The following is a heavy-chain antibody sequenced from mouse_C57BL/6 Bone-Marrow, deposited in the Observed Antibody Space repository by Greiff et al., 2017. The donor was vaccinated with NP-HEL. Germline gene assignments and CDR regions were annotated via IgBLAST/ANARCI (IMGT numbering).Heavy chain of an antibody. CDR3: VRDEGTVVAFDY. J-gene: IGHJ2*01. Sequence: EVQGVESGGGLVQPKGSLKLSCAASGFTFNTYAMHWVRQALGKGLEWVARIRSKSSNYATYYADSVKDRFTISRDDSQSMLYLQMNNLKTEDTAMYYCVRDEGTVVAFDYWGQGTTLTVSS. CDR1: GFTFNTYA. CDR2: IRSKSSNYAT. D-gene: IGHD1-1*01. V-gene: IGHV10-3*01.